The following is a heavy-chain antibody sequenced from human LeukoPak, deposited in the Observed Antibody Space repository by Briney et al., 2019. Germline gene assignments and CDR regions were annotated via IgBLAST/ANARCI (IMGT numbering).Heavy chain of an antibody. CDR2: IIPIFGTA. V-gene: IGHV1-69*13. J-gene: IGHJ4*02. Sequence: SVKVSRKASGGTFSSYAISWVRQAPGQGLEWMGGIIPIFGTANYAQKFQGRVTITADESTSTAYMELSSLRSEDTAVYYCARVRLGNYYDSSGYYYYFDYWGQGTLVTVSS. CDR3: ARVRLGNYYDSSGYYYYFDY. D-gene: IGHD3-22*01. CDR1: GGTFSSYA.